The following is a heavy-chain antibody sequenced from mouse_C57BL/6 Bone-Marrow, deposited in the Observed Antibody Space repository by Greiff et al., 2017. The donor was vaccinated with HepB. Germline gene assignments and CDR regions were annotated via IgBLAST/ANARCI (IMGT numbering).Heavy chain of an antibody. J-gene: IGHJ3*01. D-gene: IGHD3-2*02. CDR2: ISSGGSYT. Sequence: EVKVVESGGDLVKPGGSLKLSCAASGFTFSSYGMSWVRQTPDKRLEWVATISSGGSYTYYPDSVKGRFTISRDNAKNTLYLQMSSLKSEDTAMYYCASPGYNFCFAYWGQGTLVTVSA. CDR1: GFTFSSYG. V-gene: IGHV5-6*01. CDR3: ASPGYNFCFAY.